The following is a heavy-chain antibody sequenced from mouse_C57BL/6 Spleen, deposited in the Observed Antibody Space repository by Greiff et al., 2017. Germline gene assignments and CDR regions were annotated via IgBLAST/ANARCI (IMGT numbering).Heavy chain of an antibody. V-gene: IGHV1-20*01. CDR1: GYSFTGYF. D-gene: IGHD1-1*01. CDR2: INPYNGDT. J-gene: IGHJ2*01. Sequence: VQLQQSGPELVKPGDSVKISCKASGYSFTGYFMNWVMQSHGKSLEWIGRINPYNGDTFYNQKFKGKATLTVDKSSSTAHMELRSLTSEDSAVYYCASFITTVVAKEDFDYWGQGTTLTVSS. CDR3: ASFITTVVAKEDFDY.